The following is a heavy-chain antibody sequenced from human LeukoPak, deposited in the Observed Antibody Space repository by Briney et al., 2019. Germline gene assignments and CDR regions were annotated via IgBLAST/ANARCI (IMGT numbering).Heavy chain of an antibody. CDR3: ARDSRVATTTERRYYYYMDV. CDR1: GFTFSSYA. Sequence: GRSLRLSCAASGFTFSSYAMHWVRQAPGKGLEWVAVISYDGSNKYYADSVKGRFTISGDNSKNTLYLQMNSLRAEDTAVYYCARDSRVATTTERRYYYYMDVWGKGTTVTVS. J-gene: IGHJ6*03. CDR2: ISYDGSNK. V-gene: IGHV3-30*01. D-gene: IGHD5-12*01.